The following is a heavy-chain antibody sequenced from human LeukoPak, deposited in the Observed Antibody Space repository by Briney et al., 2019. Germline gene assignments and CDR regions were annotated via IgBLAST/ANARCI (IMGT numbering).Heavy chain of an antibody. CDR3: ARDDFSTYPGLNYFDY. CDR2: INVGNDYT. CDR1: GYTFTHYA. Sequence: ASVKVSCKASGYTFTHYAVHWVRQAPGQRLEWMGWINVGNDYTESSQKFQDRLTITSDTTATTVYMELSSLRSEDTAVYYCARDDFSTYPGLNYFDYWGQGSLVTVSS. V-gene: IGHV1-3*01. J-gene: IGHJ4*02. D-gene: IGHD4-11*01.